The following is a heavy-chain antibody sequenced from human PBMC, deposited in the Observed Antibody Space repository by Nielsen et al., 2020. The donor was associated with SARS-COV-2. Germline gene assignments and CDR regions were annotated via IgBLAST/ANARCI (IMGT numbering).Heavy chain of an antibody. J-gene: IGHJ5*02. Sequence: ASVKVSCKASGYTFTKYGISWVRQAPGQGLEWMGWISGNSDSAKYVKKFLGRVIMTTDTSTSTAYLEVRSLRSDDTAVYYCASSAPPGGFNWFDPWGQGTLVTVSS. V-gene: IGHV1-18*04. CDR3: ASSAPPGGFNWFDP. CDR2: ISGNSDSA. D-gene: IGHD2-15*01. CDR1: GYTFTKYG.